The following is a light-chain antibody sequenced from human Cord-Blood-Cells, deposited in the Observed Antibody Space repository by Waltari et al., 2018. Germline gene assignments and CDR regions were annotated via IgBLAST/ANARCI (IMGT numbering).Light chain of an antibody. J-gene: IGLJ1*01. CDR3: SSYTSSSTYV. Sequence: QSALTQPATVSGSPGQSLATSCTGPSSALGGYTYVSSYQQHPGKAPKLMIYDVSNRPSGVSNRFSGSKSGNTASLTISGLQAEDEADYYCSSYTSSSTYVFGTGTKVTVL. CDR1: SSALGGYTY. V-gene: IGLV2-14*01. CDR2: DVS.